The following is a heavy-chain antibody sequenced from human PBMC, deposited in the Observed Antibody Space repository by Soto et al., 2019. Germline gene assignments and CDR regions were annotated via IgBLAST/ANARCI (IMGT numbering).Heavy chain of an antibody. CDR3: ARGTGGSFYFDY. V-gene: IGHV4-59*01. CDR1: GDSISSYY. Sequence: SETLSLTCTVSGDSISSYYWSWIRQPPGKGLEWIGYMYYSGSSNYNPSLKSRVSISVDTSKNQFSLKLSSVTAADTAVYYCARGTGGSFYFDYWRQGTLVTVSS. D-gene: IGHD5-12*01. J-gene: IGHJ4*02. CDR2: MYYSGSS.